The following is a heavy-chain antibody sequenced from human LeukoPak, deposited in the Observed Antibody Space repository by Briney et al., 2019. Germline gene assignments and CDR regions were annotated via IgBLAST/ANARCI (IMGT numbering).Heavy chain of an antibody. CDR3: ATQIVGIVAPHFDY. Sequence: SETLSLTCAVYGGSFSGYYWSWIRQPAGKGLEWIGRIYVSGSTNYNPSLKSRVTISVDTSKNQFSLKLSSVTAADTAVYYCATQIVGIVAPHFDYWGQGTLVTVSS. V-gene: IGHV4-59*10. CDR2: IYVSGST. J-gene: IGHJ4*02. D-gene: IGHD6-13*01. CDR1: GGSFSGYY.